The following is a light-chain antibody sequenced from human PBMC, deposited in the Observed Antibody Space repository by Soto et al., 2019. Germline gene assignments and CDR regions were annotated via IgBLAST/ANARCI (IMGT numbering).Light chain of an antibody. CDR2: EVS. CDR1: SSDVGDYNY. Sequence: QSALTQPASVSGSPGQSITISCTGTSSDVGDYNYVSWYQQHPGKAPKLMIYEVSNRPSGVSNRFSGSKSGNTASLTISGLQAEDEADYYCSSYTSSGVFGGGTKLTVL. J-gene: IGLJ3*02. CDR3: SSYTSSGV. V-gene: IGLV2-14*01.